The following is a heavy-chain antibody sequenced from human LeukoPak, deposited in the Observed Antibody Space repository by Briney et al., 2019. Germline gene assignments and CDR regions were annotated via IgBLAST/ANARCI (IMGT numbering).Heavy chain of an antibody. CDR3: ARDYRESEYFFDF. D-gene: IGHD1-26*01. Sequence: GGSLRLSCAASGFTFSSYSMNWVRQAPGKGLEWVSSISSSSSYIYYADSVKGRFTISRDNAQNSLYLQMSSLRAEDTAMYYCARDYRESEYFFDFWGQGSLVAVPS. V-gene: IGHV3-21*04. J-gene: IGHJ4*02. CDR1: GFTFSSYS. CDR2: ISSSSSYI.